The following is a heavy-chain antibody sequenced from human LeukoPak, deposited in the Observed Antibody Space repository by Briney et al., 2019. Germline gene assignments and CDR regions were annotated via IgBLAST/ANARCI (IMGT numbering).Heavy chain of an antibody. CDR2: ISHTGTT. D-gene: IGHD3-10*01. Sequence: SETLSLTCKVSGVSITTYYWSWIRQSPGKGLEWIGYISHTGTTDYNPSLKSRVTFSVDTSKNEFSLKLTSVTAADTAVYYCARDLFYSVSGTYYNVGRVFNYWGQGTLVTVSS. J-gene: IGHJ4*02. CDR1: GVSITTYY. V-gene: IGHV4-59*13. CDR3: ARDLFYSVSGTYYNVGRVFNY.